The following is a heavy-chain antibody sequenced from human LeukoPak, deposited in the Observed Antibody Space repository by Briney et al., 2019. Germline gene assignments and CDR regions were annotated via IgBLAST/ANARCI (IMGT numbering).Heavy chain of an antibody. Sequence: APVKVSCKASGYTFTSYGISWVRQAPGQGLEWMGWISAYNGNTNYAQKLQGRVTMTTDTSTSTAYMELRSLRSEDTAVYYCAKTPVGMVTLDYWGQGTLVTVSS. CDR2: ISAYNGNT. CDR3: AKTPVGMVTLDY. J-gene: IGHJ4*02. D-gene: IGHD5-24*01. CDR1: GYTFTSYG. V-gene: IGHV1-18*01.